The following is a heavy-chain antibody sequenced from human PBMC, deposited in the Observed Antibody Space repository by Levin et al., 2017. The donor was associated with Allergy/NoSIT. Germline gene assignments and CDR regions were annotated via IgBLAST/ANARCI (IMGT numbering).Heavy chain of an antibody. Sequence: KISCKASGGTFSSYAISWVRQAPGQGLEWMGGIIPIFGTANYAQKFQGRVTITADESTSTAYMELSSLRSEDTAVYYCARVGYSGYDYGLYYFDYWGQGTLVTVSS. CDR2: IIPIFGTA. CDR1: GGTFSSYA. J-gene: IGHJ4*02. CDR3: ARVGYSGYDYGLYYFDY. V-gene: IGHV1-69*01. D-gene: IGHD5-12*01.